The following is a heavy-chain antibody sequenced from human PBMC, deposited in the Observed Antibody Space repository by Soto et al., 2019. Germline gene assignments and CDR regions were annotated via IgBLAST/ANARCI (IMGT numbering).Heavy chain of an antibody. Sequence: EVQLVESGGGLLQPGGSLRLSCAASGFTFSNYWMNWVRQAPGKGLVWVSRINSDGSTTNYADSVKGRFTISRDNDKNTLHLQMNSLRADDTAVYYCARIDFWSGMDVWGHGTTVTVSS. D-gene: IGHD3-3*01. J-gene: IGHJ6*02. CDR3: ARIDFWSGMDV. CDR1: GFTFSNYW. V-gene: IGHV3-74*01. CDR2: INSDGSTT.